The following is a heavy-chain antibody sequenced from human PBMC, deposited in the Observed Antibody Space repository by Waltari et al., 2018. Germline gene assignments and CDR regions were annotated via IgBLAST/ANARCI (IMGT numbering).Heavy chain of an antibody. CDR1: GYTFTGHY. J-gene: IGHJ4*02. D-gene: IGHD6-19*01. V-gene: IGHV1-2*02. CDR3: ARVEAVAGTY. Sequence: QVQLVQSGAEVKKPGASVKVSCKASGYTFTGHYMHWVRQAPGQGLEWMGWINPKSGGTNYAQKFQGRVTMTRDTSISTAYMELSSLRSDDPAVYYCARVEAVAGTYWVQGTLVTVSS. CDR2: INPKSGGT.